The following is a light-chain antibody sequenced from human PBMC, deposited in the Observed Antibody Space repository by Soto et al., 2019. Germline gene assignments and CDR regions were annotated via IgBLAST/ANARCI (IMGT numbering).Light chain of an antibody. CDR3: QQYDTSPLT. Sequence: EIVLTQSPGTLSLSPGERATLSCRASQSIVSDFLAWYQQKPGQAARLLISDASTRATGIPDRFSASGSGTDFTLTISRVEPEDFAVYYCQQYDTSPLTFGGGTKVEI. CDR2: DAS. V-gene: IGKV3-20*01. CDR1: QSIVSDF. J-gene: IGKJ4*01.